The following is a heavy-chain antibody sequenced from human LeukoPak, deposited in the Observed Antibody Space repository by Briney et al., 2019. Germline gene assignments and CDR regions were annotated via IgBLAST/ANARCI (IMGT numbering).Heavy chain of an antibody. CDR1: GGSISSYY. Sequence: SETLSLTCTVSGGSISSYYWSWIRPPAGEGLEWIGRIYTSGSTTYNPSLKSRVTMSVDTSKNQFSLKLSSVTAADTAVHCCARGANNYYDSSGLDYWGQGTLVTVSS. V-gene: IGHV4-4*07. CDR3: ARGANNYYDSSGLDY. CDR2: IYTSGST. J-gene: IGHJ4*02. D-gene: IGHD3-22*01.